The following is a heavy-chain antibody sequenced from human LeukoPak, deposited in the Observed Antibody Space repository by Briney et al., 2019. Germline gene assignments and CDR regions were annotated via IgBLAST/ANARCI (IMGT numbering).Heavy chain of an antibody. D-gene: IGHD3-22*01. Sequence: GGSLRLSCAASGFTFSTYAMTWVRQAPGKGLEWVSAIGGTGDSTYYADSVKGRFTISRDNSKNTLYLQMNSLRAEDTTIYYCAKPYDTSGNYWAPFDYWGQGTLVTVSS. J-gene: IGHJ4*02. V-gene: IGHV3-23*01. CDR1: GFTFSTYA. CDR2: IGGTGDST. CDR3: AKPYDTSGNYWAPFDY.